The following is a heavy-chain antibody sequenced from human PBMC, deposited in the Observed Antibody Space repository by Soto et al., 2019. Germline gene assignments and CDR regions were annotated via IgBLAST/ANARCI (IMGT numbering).Heavy chain of an antibody. Sequence: GSLRLSCAASGFTFSSYGMRWVRQAPGKGLEWVAVISYDGSNKYYADSVKGRFTISRDNSKNTLYLQMSSLRAEDTAVYYCAKDGDTYYYDSSFWFDYWGQGTLVTVSS. CDR1: GFTFSSYG. J-gene: IGHJ4*02. CDR2: ISYDGSNK. V-gene: IGHV3-30*18. D-gene: IGHD3-22*01. CDR3: AKDGDTYYYDSSFWFDY.